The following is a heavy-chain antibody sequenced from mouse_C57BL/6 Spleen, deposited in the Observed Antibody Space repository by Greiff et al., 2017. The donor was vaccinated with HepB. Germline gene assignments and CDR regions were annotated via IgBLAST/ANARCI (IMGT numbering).Heavy chain of an antibody. CDR3: ARRDYGSSFFAY. D-gene: IGHD1-1*01. CDR1: GFTFSSYA. V-gene: IGHV5-4*03. CDR2: ISDGGSYT. J-gene: IGHJ3*01. Sequence: DVMLVESGGGLVKPGGSLKLSCAASGFTFSSYAMSWVRQTPEKRLEWVATISDGGSYTYYPDNVKGRFTISRDNAKNNLYLQMSHLKSEDTAMYYCARRDYGSSFFAYWGQGTLVTVSA.